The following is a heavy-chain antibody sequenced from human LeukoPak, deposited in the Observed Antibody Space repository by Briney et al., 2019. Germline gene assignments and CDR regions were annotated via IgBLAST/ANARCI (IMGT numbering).Heavy chain of an antibody. D-gene: IGHD3-3*01. Sequence: ASVKVSCKASGYTFTSYYMHWVRQAPGQGLEWMGIINPSGGSTSYAQKLQGRVTMTRDTSTSTVYMELSSLRSEDTAVYYCARDPGARFLEWSYFDYWGQGTLVTVSS. J-gene: IGHJ4*02. V-gene: IGHV1-46*01. CDR2: INPSGGST. CDR3: ARDPGARFLEWSYFDY. CDR1: GYTFTSYY.